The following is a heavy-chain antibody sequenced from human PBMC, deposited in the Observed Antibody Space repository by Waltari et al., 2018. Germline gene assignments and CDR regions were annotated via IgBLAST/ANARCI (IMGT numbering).Heavy chain of an antibody. CDR3: ARDHGYSYYGMDV. CDR2: ISSSSSYI. CDR1: GFTFSSYS. V-gene: IGHV3-21*01. Sequence: EVQLVESGGGLVKPGGSLRLSCAASGFTFSSYSMNWVRQAPGKGLEWVSSISSSSSYIYYADSLKGRFTISRDNAKNSLYLQMNSLRAEDTAVYYCARDHGYSYYGMDVWGQGTTVTVSS. D-gene: IGHD2-8*01. J-gene: IGHJ6*02.